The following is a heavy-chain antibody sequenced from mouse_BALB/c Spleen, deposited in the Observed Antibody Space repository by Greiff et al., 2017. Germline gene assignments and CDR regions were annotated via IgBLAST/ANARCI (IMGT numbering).Heavy chain of an antibody. J-gene: IGHJ4*01. D-gene: IGHD2-2*01. CDR1: GYTFTSYV. Sequence: EVKLVESGPELVKPGASVKMSCKASGYTFTSYVMHWVKQKPGQGLEWIGYINPYNDGTKYNEKFKGKATLTSDKSSSTAYMELSSLTSEDSAVYYCARYGPVWLRGAMDYWGQGTSVTVSS. CDR2: INPYNDGT. CDR3: ARYGPVWLRGAMDY. V-gene: IGHV1-14*01.